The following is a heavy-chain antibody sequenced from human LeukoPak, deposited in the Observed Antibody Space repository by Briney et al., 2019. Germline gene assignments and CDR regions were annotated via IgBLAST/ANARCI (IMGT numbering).Heavy chain of an antibody. CDR2: ISWNSGSI. Sequence: GGSLRLSCAASGFTFSSYAMHWVRQAPGKGLEWVSGISWNSGSIGYADSVKGRFTISRDNAKNSLYLQMNSLRAEDTALYYCAKVSLRYSYAPGAFDIWGQGTMVTVSS. CDR3: AKVSLRYSYAPGAFDI. D-gene: IGHD5-18*01. J-gene: IGHJ3*02. V-gene: IGHV3-9*01. CDR1: GFTFSSYA.